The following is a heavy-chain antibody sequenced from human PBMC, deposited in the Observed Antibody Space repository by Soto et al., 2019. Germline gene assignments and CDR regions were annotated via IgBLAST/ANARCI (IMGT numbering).Heavy chain of an antibody. D-gene: IGHD5-12*01. Sequence: PRGSPRLSCAASGFSVSSNYMSWVRQAPGEGLEWVAIIYINGSTDYADSVQGRFSVSRDIYKNTLFLQMNNLRAEDTAVYFCSGDPSGYDEGDWYHGVDVWGEGTSVTVSA. V-gene: IGHV3-53*01. J-gene: IGHJ6*04. CDR2: IYINGST. CDR1: GFSVSSNY. CDR3: SGDPSGYDEGDWYHGVDV.